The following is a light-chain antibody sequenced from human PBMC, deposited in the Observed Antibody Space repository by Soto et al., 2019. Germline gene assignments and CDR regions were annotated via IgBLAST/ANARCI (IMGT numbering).Light chain of an antibody. CDR2: DAS. J-gene: IGKJ5*01. CDR1: QSVSSY. V-gene: IGKV3-11*01. Sequence: EIVLTQSPATLSLSPGERATLSCRASQSVSSYLAWYQQKPGQAPRLLIYDASNRATGTPARFRGSGSGTDFTLTISSLVPDYFAIYYCQQSRGWVTFGQGPGLEIK. CDR3: QQSRGWVT.